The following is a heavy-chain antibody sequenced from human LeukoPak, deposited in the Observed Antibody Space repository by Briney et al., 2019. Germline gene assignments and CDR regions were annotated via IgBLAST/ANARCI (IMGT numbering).Heavy chain of an antibody. CDR3: AKGMVYSSGWAQY. J-gene: IGHJ4*02. CDR2: ISGSGGST. CDR1: GFTFSSYG. D-gene: IGHD6-19*01. Sequence: PGGSLRLSCAASGFTFSSYGMSWVRQAPGKGLEWVSAISGSGGSTYYADSVKGRFTISRDNSKNTLYLQMNSLRGEDTAVYYCAKGMVYSSGWAQYWGQGTLVTVSS. V-gene: IGHV3-23*01.